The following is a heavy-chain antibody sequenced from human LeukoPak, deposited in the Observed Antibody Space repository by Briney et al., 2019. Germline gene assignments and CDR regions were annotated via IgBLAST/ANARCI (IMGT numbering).Heavy chain of an antibody. J-gene: IGHJ4*02. V-gene: IGHV3-23*01. CDR1: GSTFSSYA. CDR3: AIALYSSGWYVYY. Sequence: GGSLRLSCAASGSTFSSYAMTWVRQAPRKGLEGVSAISGGDGSTYYTDSVKGRFTISGDHSKSTLYLQMNSLRAEDTAIYYCAIALYSSGWYVYYWGQGTLVTVSS. D-gene: IGHD6-19*01. CDR2: ISGGDGST.